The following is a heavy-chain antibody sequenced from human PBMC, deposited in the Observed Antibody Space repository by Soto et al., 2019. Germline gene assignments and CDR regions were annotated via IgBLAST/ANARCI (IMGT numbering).Heavy chain of an antibody. V-gene: IGHV5-51*01. D-gene: IGHD3-3*01. Sequence: GESLKISCKASAYRFTNYWIAWVRQMPGKGLEWMGIIYPGDSIPRYSPSFQGQVTISVDKAISTAYLQWSSLKASDTDIYYCAIQGGMAIIFWNDSFDVWGQGTMLTVSS. CDR1: AYRFTNYW. CDR2: IYPGDSIP. J-gene: IGHJ3*01. CDR3: AIQGGMAIIFWNDSFDV.